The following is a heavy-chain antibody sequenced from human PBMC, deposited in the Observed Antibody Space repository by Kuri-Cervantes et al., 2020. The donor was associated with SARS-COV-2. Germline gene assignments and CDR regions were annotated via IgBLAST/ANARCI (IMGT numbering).Heavy chain of an antibody. D-gene: IGHD3-3*01. V-gene: IGHV4-59*08. CDR1: GGSISSYY. CDR2: IYYSGST. CDR3: ASSVPKYYDFWSGYQLAFDY. Sequence: SETLSLTCTVSGGSISSYYWSWIRQPPGKGLEWIGYIYYSGSTNYNPSLKSRVTISVDTSKNQFSLKLSSVTAADTAVYYCASSVPKYYDFWSGYQLAFDYWGQGTLVTVSS. J-gene: IGHJ4*02.